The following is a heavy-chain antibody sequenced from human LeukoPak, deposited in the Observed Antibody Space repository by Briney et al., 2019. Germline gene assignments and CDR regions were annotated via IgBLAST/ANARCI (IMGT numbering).Heavy chain of an antibody. V-gene: IGHV3-30*18. CDR3: AKDSDSGSYYLDY. CDR2: ISYDGSNK. CDR1: GFTSSSYG. J-gene: IGHJ4*02. Sequence: PGGSLRLSCAASGFTSSSYGMHWVRQAPGKGLEWVAVISYDGSNKYYADSVKGRFTISRDNSKNTLYLQMNSLRAEDTAVYYCAKDSDSGSYYLDYWGQGTLVTVSS. D-gene: IGHD1-26*01.